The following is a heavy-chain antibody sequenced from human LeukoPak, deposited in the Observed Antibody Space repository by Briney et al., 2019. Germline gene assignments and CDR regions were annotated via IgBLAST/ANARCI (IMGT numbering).Heavy chain of an antibody. Sequence: GGSLRLSCAASGFTFNTNPMSWVRQAPGKGLEWVSAISDTRTYYADAVKGRFTISRDNAKNTLYLQMNSLRAEDTAVYYCARGAGGGNWGQGTLVTVSS. CDR3: ARGAGGGN. V-gene: IGHV3-23*01. J-gene: IGHJ4*02. D-gene: IGHD3-16*01. CDR1: GFTFNTNP. CDR2: ISDTRT.